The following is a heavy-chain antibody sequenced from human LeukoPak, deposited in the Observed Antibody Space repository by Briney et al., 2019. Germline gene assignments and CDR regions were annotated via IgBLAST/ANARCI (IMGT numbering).Heavy chain of an antibody. J-gene: IGHJ3*02. D-gene: IGHD3-22*01. CDR1: GFTFSSYW. CDR3: ASGYYDSSGYRTI. CDR2: IKQDGSEK. Sequence: GGSLRLSCAASGFTFSSYWMSWVRQAPGKGLEWVANIKQDGSEKYYVDSVKGRFTISRDNAKNSLYLQMNSLRAEDTAVYYCASGYYDSSGYRTIWGQGTMVTVSS. V-gene: IGHV3-7*01.